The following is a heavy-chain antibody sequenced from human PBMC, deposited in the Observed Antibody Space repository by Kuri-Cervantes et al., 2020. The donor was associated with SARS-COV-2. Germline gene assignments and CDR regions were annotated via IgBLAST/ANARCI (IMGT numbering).Heavy chain of an antibody. CDR1: GFNVSSTY. D-gene: IGHD2/OR15-2a*01. Sequence: GESLKISCAASGFNVSSTYMSWVRQAPGKGLEWVSIIFSDGITHYADFVKGRFTVSRDISKNTLYLQINSLRGEDTAVYYCASDSASQFLDYFYAMDVWATGPRSPSP. CDR2: IFSDGIT. CDR3: ASDSASQFLDYFYAMDV. V-gene: IGHV3-66*01. J-gene: IGHJ6*02.